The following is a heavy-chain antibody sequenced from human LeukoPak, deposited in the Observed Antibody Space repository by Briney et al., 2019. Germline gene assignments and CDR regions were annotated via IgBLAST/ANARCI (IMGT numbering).Heavy chain of an antibody. CDR3: ARRGRAAGKYGGYDYWYFDY. D-gene: IGHD5-12*01. Sequence: SETLSLTCTVSGGSISSYYWSRVWQPPGKGLEWIRYISDSGSTNYTPSLKSRVSISVDTSKNRFSLKLSSGTAADTAVYYCARRGRAAGKYGGYDYWYFDYWGQGTLVTVSS. CDR1: GGSISSYY. CDR2: ISDSGST. V-gene: IGHV4-59*08. J-gene: IGHJ4*02.